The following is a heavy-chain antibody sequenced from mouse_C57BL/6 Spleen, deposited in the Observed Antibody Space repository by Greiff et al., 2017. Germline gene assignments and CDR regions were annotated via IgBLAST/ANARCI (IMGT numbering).Heavy chain of an antibody. D-gene: IGHD1-1*01. J-gene: IGHJ2*01. CDR2: INPNNGGT. V-gene: IGHV1-22*01. Sequence: VQLQQSGPELVKPGASVKMSCKASGYTFTDYNMHCVKQSHGKSLEWIGYINPNNGGTSYNQKFKGKATLTVNKSSSTAYMELRSLTSEDSAVYYCARSGITTVVAKDYWGQGTTLTVSS. CDR3: ARSGITTVVAKDY. CDR1: GYTFTDYN.